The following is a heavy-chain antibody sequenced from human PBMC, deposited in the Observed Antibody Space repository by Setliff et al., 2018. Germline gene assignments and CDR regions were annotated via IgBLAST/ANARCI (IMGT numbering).Heavy chain of an antibody. D-gene: IGHD6-13*01. Sequence: GESLKISCKGSGYNFINYWIGWVRQMPGKGLEWMGIIYPSDSDIRYSPSFQGQVTISAXXSISTAXXXXXXXXXXXXXXXXXXRPAYSSRWYEIKGFDYWGQGTLVTVSS. CDR1: GYNFINYW. CDR3: XRPAYSSRWYEIKGFDY. J-gene: IGHJ4*02. CDR2: IYPSDSDI. V-gene: IGHV5-51*01.